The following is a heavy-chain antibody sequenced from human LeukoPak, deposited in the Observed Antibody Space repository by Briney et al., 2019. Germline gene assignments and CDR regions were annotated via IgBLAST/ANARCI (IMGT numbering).Heavy chain of an antibody. CDR1: GWTFSSYA. Sequence: GGSLRLSCAASGWTFSSYAMSWIRQAPGKGLEWVSAINGSGGSTYYADSVKGRFTISRDNTNNTLYLQMNSLRAEDTAVYYCADFKPSFYYFDYWGQGTLVTVSS. J-gene: IGHJ4*02. D-gene: IGHD2-2*01. CDR2: INGSGGST. CDR3: ADFKPSFYYFDY. V-gene: IGHV3-23*01.